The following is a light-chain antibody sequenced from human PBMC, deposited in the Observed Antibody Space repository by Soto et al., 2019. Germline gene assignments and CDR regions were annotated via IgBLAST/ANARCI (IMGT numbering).Light chain of an antibody. CDR3: QQIYTIPLT. J-gene: IGKJ4*01. V-gene: IGKV1-39*01. CDR2: GGS. Sequence: IQMPQSPSTLSASVGARVTITCRASQSIGSYLNWYQQKPGKAPNLLIHGGSILQSGVPPRFSGGGGGTHLNITTSSLKPEDFASYYCQQIYTIPLTFGGGTKVDIK. CDR1: QSIGSY.